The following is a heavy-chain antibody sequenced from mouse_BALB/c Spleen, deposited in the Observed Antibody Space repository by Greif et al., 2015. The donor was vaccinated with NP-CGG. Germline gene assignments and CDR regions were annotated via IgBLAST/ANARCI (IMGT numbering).Heavy chain of an antibody. J-gene: IGHJ4*01. CDR2: IWSDGST. Sequence: QVHVKQSGPGLVAPSQSLSITRTVSGFSLTSYGLHWVRQPPGKGLEWLVVIWSDGSTTYNSALKSRLSISKDNSKSQVFLKMNSLQTDDTAMYYCARNEGYRDYAMDYWGQGTSVTVSS. CDR3: ARNEGYRDYAMDY. CDR1: GFSLTSYG. D-gene: IGHD2-14*01. V-gene: IGHV2-6*02.